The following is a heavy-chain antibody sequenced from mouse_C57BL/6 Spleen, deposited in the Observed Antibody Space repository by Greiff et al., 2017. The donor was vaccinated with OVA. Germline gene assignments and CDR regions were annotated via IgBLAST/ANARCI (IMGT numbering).Heavy chain of an antibody. CDR2: IDPSDSYT. D-gene: IGHD2-3*01. V-gene: IGHV1-59*01. CDR3: ARPLDGYYAMDY. CDR1: GYTFTSYW. J-gene: IGHJ4*01. Sequence: QVQLQQPGAELVRPGTSVKLSCKASGYTFTSYWMHWVKQRPGQGLEWIGVIDPSDSYTNYNQKFKGKATLTVDTSSSTAYMQLSSLTSEDSAVYYWARPLDGYYAMDYWGQGTSVTVSS.